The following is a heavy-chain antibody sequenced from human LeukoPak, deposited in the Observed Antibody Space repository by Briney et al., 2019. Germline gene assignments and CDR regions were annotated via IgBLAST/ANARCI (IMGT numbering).Heavy chain of an antibody. V-gene: IGHV3-9*03. CDR3: VQDSYAISRSGSTFAS. J-gene: IGHJ4*02. CDR1: GFIFEDYA. CDR2: ITWNSGYV. Sequence: HPGRSLRLSCTVSGFIFEDYAMHWVRQAPGKGLEWVSSITWNSGYVAYADSVKGRFSISRDNANNSLYLQMNSLTTEDMAVYYCVQDSYAISRSGSTFASWGQGSLVTVSS. D-gene: IGHD6-25*01.